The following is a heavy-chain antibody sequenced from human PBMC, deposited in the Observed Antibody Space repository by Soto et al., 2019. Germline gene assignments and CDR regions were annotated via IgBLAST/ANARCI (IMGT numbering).Heavy chain of an antibody. D-gene: IGHD3-22*01. CDR1: GFTFSSYG. J-gene: IGHJ4*02. CDR2: ISYDGSNK. Sequence: GGSLRLSCAASGFTFSSYGMHWVRQAPGKGLEWVAVISYDGSNKYYADSVKGRFTISRDNSKNTLYLQMNSLRAEDTAVYYCAKDVAYYYDSSGYYNYWGQGTLVTVSS. CDR3: AKDVAYYYDSSGYYNY. V-gene: IGHV3-30*18.